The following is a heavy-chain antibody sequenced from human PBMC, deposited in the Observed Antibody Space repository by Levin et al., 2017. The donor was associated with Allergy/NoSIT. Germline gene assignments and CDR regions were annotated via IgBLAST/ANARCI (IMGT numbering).Heavy chain of an antibody. CDR1: GGSFSGYQ. CDR2: INHSGST. D-gene: IGHD2-15*01. J-gene: IGHJ3*02. Sequence: SETLSLTCAVYGGSFSGYQWSWIRQPPGKGLEWIGEINHSGSTNYNPSLKSRVTISVDTSKNQFSLKLRFVTAADTAVYYCARATPMDCSGGSCYSTFRAFDIWGQGTMVTVSS. V-gene: IGHV4-34*01. CDR3: ARATPMDCSGGSCYSTFRAFDI.